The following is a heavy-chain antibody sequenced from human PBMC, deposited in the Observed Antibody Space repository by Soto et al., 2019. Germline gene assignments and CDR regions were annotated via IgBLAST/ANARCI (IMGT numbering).Heavy chain of an antibody. CDR2: ISGSGGST. CDR1: GFTFSSYA. V-gene: IGHV3-23*01. D-gene: IGHD2-21*02. Sequence: GGSLRLSCAASGFTFSSYAMSWVRQAPGKGLEWVSAISGSGGSTYYADSVKGRFTISRDNSKNTLYLQMNSLRAEDTAVYYCAKDPPYCGGDCYDAFDIWGQGTMVTVSS. J-gene: IGHJ3*02. CDR3: AKDPPYCGGDCYDAFDI.